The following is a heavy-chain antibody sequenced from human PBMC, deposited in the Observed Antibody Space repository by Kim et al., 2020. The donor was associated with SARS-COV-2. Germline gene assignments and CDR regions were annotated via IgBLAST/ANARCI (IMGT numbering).Heavy chain of an antibody. D-gene: IGHD3-3*01. CDR3: ARSAFGVLIMIDY. J-gene: IGHJ4*02. V-gene: IGHV3-21*01. Sequence: YYADSLKGRFTISSDNARNSLFLQMNSLRAEDTAVYYCARSAFGVLIMIDYWGQGTLVTVSS.